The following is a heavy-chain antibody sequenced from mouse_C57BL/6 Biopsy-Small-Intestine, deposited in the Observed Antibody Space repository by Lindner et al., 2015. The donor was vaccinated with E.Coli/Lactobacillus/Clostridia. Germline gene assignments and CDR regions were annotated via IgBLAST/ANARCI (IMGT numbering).Heavy chain of an antibody. V-gene: IGHV1-52*01. J-gene: IGHJ3*01. D-gene: IGHD2-4*01. CDR3: ARGSDYDEGFTS. CDR2: IDPSDSET. CDR1: GYTFTSYW. Sequence: VQLQESGAEMVRPGASVKLSCKASGYTFTSYWMHWVKQRPGQGLEWIGKIDPSDSETHYNQKFKDKATLTVDKYSSTTYIQLNSLTSEDSAVYYCARGSDYDEGFTSWGQGTLVTVSA.